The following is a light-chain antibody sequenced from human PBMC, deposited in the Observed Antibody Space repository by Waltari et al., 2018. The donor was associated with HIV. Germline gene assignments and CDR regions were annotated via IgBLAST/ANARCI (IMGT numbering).Light chain of an antibody. Sequence: DIQMTQSPSSLSASVGDRVTITCRASQSISSYLNWYQQKPVKAPKFLIYAASSLQSGVPSRFSGSGSGTDFTLTISSLQPEDFATYYCQQSYSTPWTFGQGTKVEIK. CDR1: QSISSY. J-gene: IGKJ1*01. CDR3: QQSYSTPWT. V-gene: IGKV1-39*01. CDR2: AAS.